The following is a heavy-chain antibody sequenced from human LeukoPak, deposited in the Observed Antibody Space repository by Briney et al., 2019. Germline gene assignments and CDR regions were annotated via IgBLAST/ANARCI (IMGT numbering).Heavy chain of an antibody. CDR2: IKEDGSEK. V-gene: IGHV3-7*01. Sequence: GGSLRLSCAASGFTFGNYWMTWVRQAPGKGLEWVASIKEDGSEKSYVDSVEGRFTISRDNAKNSLFLQMNSLGAEDTAVYYCVRGGSYTFDPWGQGILVTVSS. D-gene: IGHD1-26*01. CDR1: GFTFGNYW. CDR3: VRGGSYTFDP. J-gene: IGHJ5*02.